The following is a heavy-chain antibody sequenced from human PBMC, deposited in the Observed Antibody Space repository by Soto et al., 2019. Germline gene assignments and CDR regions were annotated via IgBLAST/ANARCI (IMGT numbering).Heavy chain of an antibody. CDR1: RYTFTSYY. CDR3: ARPGAGYCISTSCSNDYSYGMDV. Sequence: ASVKVSCKASRYTFTSYYMHWVRQAPGQGLEWMGIINPSGGSTSYAQKFQGRVTMTRDTSTSTVYMELSSLRSEDTAVYYCARPGAGYCISTSCSNDYSYGMDVWGQGTTVTASS. CDR2: INPSGGST. V-gene: IGHV1-46*01. J-gene: IGHJ6*02. D-gene: IGHD2-2*01.